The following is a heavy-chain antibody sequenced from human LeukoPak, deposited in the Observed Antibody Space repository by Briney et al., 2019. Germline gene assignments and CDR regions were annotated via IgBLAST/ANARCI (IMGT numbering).Heavy chain of an antibody. D-gene: IGHD1-26*01. J-gene: IGHJ4*02. CDR3: ARDGGSYDY. V-gene: IGHV1-2*02. Sequence: ASVKVSCKTSGYTFTAYYIHWVRQAPGQGPEWMGWINSNSGAINYAQKFQGRVTMTRDTSISTAYMELSSLRSDDTAVYYCARDGGSYDYWGQGTLVTVSS. CDR2: INSNSGAI. CDR1: GYTFTAYY.